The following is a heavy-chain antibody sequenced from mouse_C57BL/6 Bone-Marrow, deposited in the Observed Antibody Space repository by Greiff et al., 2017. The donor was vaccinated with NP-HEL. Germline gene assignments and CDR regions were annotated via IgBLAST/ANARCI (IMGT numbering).Heavy chain of an antibody. V-gene: IGHV7-4*01. CDR2: IRTKANGYTT. CDR1: GFTFTDYY. D-gene: IGHD2-3*01. Sequence: EVQVVESGGGLVQPGASLRLSCAASGFTFTDYYMSWVRQPPGKAPEWLALIRTKANGYTTEYTASVKGRFTISRDNSQNILYLQMNTLRAEDSATYYCVKAVEGDGYYVAMDYWGQGTSVTVSS. J-gene: IGHJ4*01. CDR3: VKAVEGDGYYVAMDY.